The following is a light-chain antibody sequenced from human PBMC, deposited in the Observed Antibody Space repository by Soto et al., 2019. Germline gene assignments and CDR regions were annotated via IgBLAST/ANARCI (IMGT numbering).Light chain of an antibody. CDR1: QAVSSIL. CDR2: GAS. V-gene: IGKV3-20*01. CDR3: QQHGTTPI. J-gene: IGKJ4*01. Sequence: EVVLTQSPGTLSLSPGERATLSCRASQAVSSILLAWYQQKPGQAPRLLIYGASSRATGIPDRFSGSGSGTDFTLTVSRLEHEDFAVYYCQQHGTTPIFGGGTKVEIK.